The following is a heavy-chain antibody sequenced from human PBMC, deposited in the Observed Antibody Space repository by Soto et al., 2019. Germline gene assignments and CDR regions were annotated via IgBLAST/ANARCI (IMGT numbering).Heavy chain of an antibody. V-gene: IGHV4-59*01. CDR3: ARYNSYAIDY. CDR1: GTSLSSYY. CDR2: IHYSGTT. Sequence: SETLSLTCTVPGTSLSSYYWSWIRQPPGKGLEWIANIHYSGTTNYNPSLASRVTLSVDTSKNQFSLKMTSVTAADRAMYFCARYNSYAIDYWGRGTLVTVSS. D-gene: IGHD2-8*01. J-gene: IGHJ4*02.